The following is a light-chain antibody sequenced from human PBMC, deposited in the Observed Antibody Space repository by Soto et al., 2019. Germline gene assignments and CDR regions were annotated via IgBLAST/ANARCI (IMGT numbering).Light chain of an antibody. V-gene: IGKV3-20*01. CDR3: QQYGSSPPVT. Sequence: EILLTQSPGTLSLSPGERATLSCRASQSVSSSYLSWYQQKPGQAPRLLIYGASGRATGIPDRFSGSGSGTDFTLTISRLEPEDFAVYYCQQYGSSPPVTFGHGTRLEIK. CDR2: GAS. J-gene: IGKJ5*01. CDR1: QSVSSSY.